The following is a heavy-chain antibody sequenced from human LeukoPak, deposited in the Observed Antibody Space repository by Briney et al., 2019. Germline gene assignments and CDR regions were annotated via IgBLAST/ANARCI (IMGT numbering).Heavy chain of an antibody. CDR2: IKEDGSER. CDR3: ARDEFGGYYNL. J-gene: IGHJ1*01. CDR1: AFIFSGHW. V-gene: IGHV3-7*01. D-gene: IGHD4-17*01. Sequence: GGSLRLSCEGSAFIFSGHWMNWVRQTPGKGLEWVASIKEDGSERQYVDSVKGRFSISRNNDKNTVYLHMNNLRVGDTAVYYCARDEFGGYYNLWGQGTLVFVSS.